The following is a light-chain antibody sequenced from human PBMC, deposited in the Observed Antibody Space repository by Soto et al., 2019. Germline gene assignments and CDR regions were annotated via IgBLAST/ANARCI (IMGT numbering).Light chain of an antibody. CDR1: QGIRND. V-gene: IGKV1-6*01. Sequence: AIQMTQSPSSLAASVGDRVTITCRASQGIRNDLGWYQQKPGKAPKLLLYAASSLQSGVPSRFSGSGSGTDFTLTISSLQPEDFATYYCLQDYNYPLTFGGGTKVEIK. CDR3: LQDYNYPLT. J-gene: IGKJ4*01. CDR2: AAS.